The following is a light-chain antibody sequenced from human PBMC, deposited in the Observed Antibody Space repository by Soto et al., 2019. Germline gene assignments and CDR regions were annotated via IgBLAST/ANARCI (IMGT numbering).Light chain of an antibody. Sequence: DIQMTQSPSSLSASVGDRVTITCRASQSISTNLSWYQKKPGKAPKLLIYGASSLQSGVPSRFSGSGSGTDFTLTISSLQPEDFAIYFCQQSYITLYSFGQGTNLEIK. CDR1: QSISTN. J-gene: IGKJ2*03. V-gene: IGKV1-39*01. CDR3: QQSYITLYS. CDR2: GAS.